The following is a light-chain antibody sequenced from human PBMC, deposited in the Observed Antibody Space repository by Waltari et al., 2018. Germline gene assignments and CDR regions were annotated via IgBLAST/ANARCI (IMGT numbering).Light chain of an antibody. CDR1: DIGRRS. J-gene: IGLJ2*01. CDR3: HVWDSRSDHVI. Sequence: SYVLTQPPSVSVAPGKTARIPCGGNDIGRRSVHWYQQRPGQAPVLVVHDDSDRPPGIPERFSGSNSGNTATLTVSRVEAGDEADYYCHVWDSRSDHVIFGGGTKLTVL. V-gene: IGLV3-21*03. CDR2: DDS.